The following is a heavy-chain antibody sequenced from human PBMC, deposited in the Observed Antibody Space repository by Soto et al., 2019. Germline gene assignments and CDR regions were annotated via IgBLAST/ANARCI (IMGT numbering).Heavy chain of an antibody. CDR2: ISAYNGNT. D-gene: IGHD5-12*01. J-gene: IGHJ4*02. V-gene: IGHV1-18*01. Sequence: ASVKVSCKASGYTFTSYCISWVRQAPGQGLEWMGWISAYNGNTNYAQKLQGRVTMTTDTSTSTAYMELRSLRSDDTAVYYFARDGSDGGYDLPFDYWGKGTLVTVSS. CDR1: GYTFTSYC. CDR3: ARDGSDGGYDLPFDY.